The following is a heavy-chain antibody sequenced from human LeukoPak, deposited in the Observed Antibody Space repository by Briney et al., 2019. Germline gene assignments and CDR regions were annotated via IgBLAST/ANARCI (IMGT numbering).Heavy chain of an antibody. D-gene: IGHD1-1*01. CDR1: GFVFSASV. CDR2: ISHDGSDK. J-gene: IGHJ4*02. V-gene: IGHV3-30*03. Sequence: PGGSLRLSCAASGFVFSASVMHWVRQGQGKGLEWVAVISHDGSDKFYADSVKGRFTISRDNSKNTLYLQMNSLRPEDTGVYYCARDGNGPADYWGQGTLVTVSS. CDR3: ARDGNGPADY.